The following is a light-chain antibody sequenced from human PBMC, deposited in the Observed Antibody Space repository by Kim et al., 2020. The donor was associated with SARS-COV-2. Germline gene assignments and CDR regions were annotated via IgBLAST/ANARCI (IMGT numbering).Light chain of an antibody. V-gene: IGLV1-51*01. Sequence: QSVLTQPPSVSAAPGQKVTISRSGSSNIENNYVSWYQHFPGTAPKLLIYDNNKRPSGIPDRFYGSKSGTSATLGITGLQTGDEADYYCATWDSNLNAGRVFGGRTQLTVL. CDR1: SNIENNY. J-gene: IGLJ3*02. CDR2: DNN. CDR3: ATWDSNLNAGRV.